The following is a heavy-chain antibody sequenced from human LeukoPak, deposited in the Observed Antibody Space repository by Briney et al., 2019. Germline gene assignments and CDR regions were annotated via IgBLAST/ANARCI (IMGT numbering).Heavy chain of an antibody. D-gene: IGHD3-22*01. CDR2: IYYSGST. CDR3: ARRSYDSSGYLVEY. V-gene: IGHV4-38-2*02. Sequence: PSETLSLTCTVSGYSISSGYYWGWIRQPPGKGLEWIGYIYYSGSTNYNPSLKSRVTISVDTSKNQFSLKLSSVTAADTAVYYCARRSYDSSGYLVEYWGQGTLVTVSS. CDR1: GYSISSGYY. J-gene: IGHJ4*02.